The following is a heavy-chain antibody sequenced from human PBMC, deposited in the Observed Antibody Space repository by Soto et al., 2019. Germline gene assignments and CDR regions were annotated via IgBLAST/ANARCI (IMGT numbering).Heavy chain of an antibody. D-gene: IGHD6-13*01. Sequence: PSETLSLTCTVSGGSISSSSYYWGWIRQPPGKGLEWIGNIYYSGSTYYNLSLKSRVAISVDTSKNQFSLKLSSVTAADTAVYYCASPRGPYSSRWYVDYWGQGTLVTVSS. V-gene: IGHV4-39*01. CDR1: GGSISSSSYY. J-gene: IGHJ4*02. CDR2: IYYSGST. CDR3: ASPRGPYSSRWYVDY.